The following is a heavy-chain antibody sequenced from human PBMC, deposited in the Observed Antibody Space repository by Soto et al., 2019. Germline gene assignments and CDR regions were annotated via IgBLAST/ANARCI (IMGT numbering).Heavy chain of an antibody. V-gene: IGHV4-30-4*01. Sequence: SETLSLTCAVSGGSISSGDYYWSWIRQPPGKGLEWIGYIYYSGSTYYNPSLKSRVTISVDTSKNQFSLKLSSVTAADTAVYYCARVPPRYSKTYDYWGQGTLVTVSS. CDR3: ARVPPRYSKTYDY. CDR2: IYYSGST. J-gene: IGHJ4*01. CDR1: GGSISSGDYY. D-gene: IGHD6-13*01.